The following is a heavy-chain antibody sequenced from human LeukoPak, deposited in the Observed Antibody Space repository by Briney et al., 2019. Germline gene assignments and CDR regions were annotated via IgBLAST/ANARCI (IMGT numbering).Heavy chain of an antibody. J-gene: IGHJ3*02. CDR1: GYTLTELS. CDR3: ATAANSGSHDAFDI. CDR2: FDPEDGET. V-gene: IGHV1-24*01. D-gene: IGHD1-26*01. Sequence: ASVEVSCKVSGYTLTELSMHWVRQAPGKGLEWMGGFDPEDGETIYAQKFQGRVTMTEGTSTDTAYMELSSLRSEDTAVYYCATAANSGSHDAFDIWGQGTMVTVSS.